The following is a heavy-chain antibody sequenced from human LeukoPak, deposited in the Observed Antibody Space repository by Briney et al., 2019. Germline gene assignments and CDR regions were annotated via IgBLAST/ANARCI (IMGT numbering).Heavy chain of an antibody. CDR2: INPGGSSI. J-gene: IGHJ4*02. CDR3: ARRNQADGY. CDR1: GFTFRSYW. Sequence: PGRSLRLSCLASGFTFRSYWMQWVRQVAGKGLVWVARINPGGSSITYADSVKARFTISRDNAKNTLYLQMDSLRAEDTGVYYCARRNQADGYWGQGTLVTVSS. V-gene: IGHV3-74*01. D-gene: IGHD1-14*01.